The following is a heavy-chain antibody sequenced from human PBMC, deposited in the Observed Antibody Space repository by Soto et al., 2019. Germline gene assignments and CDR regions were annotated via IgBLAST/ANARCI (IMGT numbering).Heavy chain of an antibody. Sequence: PSETLSLACAVSGGFIITGGSSCSWIRQPPGKGLERIGYIFLSGSTYYRSSLKSRVIISLDRSKNQFSLKLNSVSAADTAVYFCARGGITWFSPWFDPWGQGTLVTVSS. CDR1: GGFIITGGSS. J-gene: IGHJ5*02. V-gene: IGHV4-30-2*01. CDR3: ARGGITWFSPWFDP. D-gene: IGHD3-10*01. CDR2: IFLSGST.